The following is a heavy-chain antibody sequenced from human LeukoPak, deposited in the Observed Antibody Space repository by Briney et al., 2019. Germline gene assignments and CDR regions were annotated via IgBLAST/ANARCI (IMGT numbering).Heavy chain of an antibody. V-gene: IGHV3-64D*06. CDR3: VKDLRSAGYYTSFDY. CDR2: ISGNGGST. J-gene: IGHJ4*02. CDR1: GFTFSRFA. Sequence: GGSLRLSCSASGFTFSRFAMYWVRQAPAKGLEYVSVISGNGGSTYYGDSVKGRFTISRDNSKNTLYLQMSSLRAEDTAVYYCVKDLRSAGYYTSFDYWGQGTLVTVSS. D-gene: IGHD3-3*01.